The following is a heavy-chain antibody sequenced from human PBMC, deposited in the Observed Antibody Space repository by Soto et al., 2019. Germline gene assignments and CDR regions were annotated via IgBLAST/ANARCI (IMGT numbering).Heavy chain of an antibody. Sequence: QVQLQESGPGLVKPSQTLSLTCTVSGGSISSGGYYWSWIRQHPGKGLEWIGYIYYSGSTYYNPSLKSRLTISVDTSKNQLSLKLSSVTAADTAVYYCARVRGVAETNWFDPWGQGTLVTVSS. D-gene: IGHD6-19*01. V-gene: IGHV4-31*03. CDR3: ARVRGVAETNWFDP. CDR1: GGSISSGGYY. J-gene: IGHJ5*02. CDR2: IYYSGST.